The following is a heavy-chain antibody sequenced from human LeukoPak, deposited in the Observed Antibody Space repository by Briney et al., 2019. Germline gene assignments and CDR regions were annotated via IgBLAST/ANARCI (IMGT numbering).Heavy chain of an antibody. V-gene: IGHV4-59*01. J-gene: IGHJ5*02. Sequence: PSETLSLTCTVSAGSISSYYWSWIRQPPGKGLEWIGYIYYSGSTNYNPSLKSRVTISVDTSKNQFSLKLSSVTAADTAVYYCARAKMIFGVVNWFDPWGQGTLVTVPS. CDR1: AGSISSYY. CDR2: IYYSGST. D-gene: IGHD3-3*01. CDR3: ARAKMIFGVVNWFDP.